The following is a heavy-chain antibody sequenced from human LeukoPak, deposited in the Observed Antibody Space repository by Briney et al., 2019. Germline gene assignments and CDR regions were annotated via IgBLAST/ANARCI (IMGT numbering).Heavy chain of an antibody. Sequence: ASVKVSCKASGYTFTSYGISWVRQAPGQGLEWMGWISAYNGNTNYAQKLQGRVTMTTDTSTSTAYMELRSLRSDDTAVYYCARDSPYSSSSASFDYWGQGTLVTVSS. J-gene: IGHJ4*02. CDR1: GYTFTSYG. D-gene: IGHD6-13*01. CDR2: ISAYNGNT. CDR3: ARDSPYSSSSASFDY. V-gene: IGHV1-18*01.